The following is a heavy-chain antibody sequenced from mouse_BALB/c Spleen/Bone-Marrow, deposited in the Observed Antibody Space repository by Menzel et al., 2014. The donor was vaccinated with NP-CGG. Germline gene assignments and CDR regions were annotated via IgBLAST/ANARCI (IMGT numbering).Heavy chain of an antibody. D-gene: IGHD1-2*01. Sequence: EVKLEESGGGLVQPGGSRKLSCAASGFTFSSFGIHWVRQAPEKGLEWVAYISGGSSIIYYADTVKGRFTISRDNPKNTLFLQMTSLRSEDTAIYYCARKDYFGYAAMDYWGQGTSVTVSS. CDR2: ISGGSSII. V-gene: IGHV5-17*02. CDR3: ARKDYFGYAAMDY. CDR1: GFTFSSFG. J-gene: IGHJ4*01.